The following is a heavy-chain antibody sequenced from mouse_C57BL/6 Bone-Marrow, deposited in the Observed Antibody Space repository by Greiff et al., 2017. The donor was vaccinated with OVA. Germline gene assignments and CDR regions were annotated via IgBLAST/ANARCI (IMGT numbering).Heavy chain of an antibody. CDR1: GYAFSSSW. J-gene: IGHJ2*01. CDR2: IYPGDGDP. CDR3: ARRGVLLRLDY. V-gene: IGHV1-82*01. D-gene: IGHD1-1*01. Sequence: QVQLQQSGPELVKPGASVKISCKASGYAFSSSWMNWVKQRPGKGLEWIGRIYPGDGDPNYNGKFKGKATLTADKSSSTAYMQLSSLTSEDSAVYFCARRGVLLRLDYWGQGTTLTVSS.